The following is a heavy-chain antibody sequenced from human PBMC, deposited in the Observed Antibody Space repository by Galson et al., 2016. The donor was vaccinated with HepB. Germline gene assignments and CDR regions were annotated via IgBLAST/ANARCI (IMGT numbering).Heavy chain of an antibody. D-gene: IGHD3-22*01. CDR3: ASGSSLLPDFFDY. V-gene: IGHV4-31*03. Sequence: TLSLTCTVSGGSISSGGYYWRWIRQHPGKGLEWIGYIYHSGSTYYNPSLRSRITMSVDTSKNQFSLKLNSVTAADTAVYYCASGSSLLPDFFDYWGQGTLVTVSS. CDR2: IYHSGST. CDR1: GGSISSGGYY. J-gene: IGHJ4*02.